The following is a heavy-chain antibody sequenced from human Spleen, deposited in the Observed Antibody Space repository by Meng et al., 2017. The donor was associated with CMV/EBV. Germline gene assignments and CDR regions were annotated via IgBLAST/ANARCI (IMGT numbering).Heavy chain of an antibody. CDR3: ARGGTVSTLRGASRPFDI. CDR2: IYTAGIT. D-gene: IGHD3-16*01. CDR1: RFIVNNDC. V-gene: IGHV3-66*02. J-gene: IGHJ4*02. Sequence: GGSLRLSCAVSRFIVNNDCMTWVRQAPGKGLEWVSLIYTAGITFYAESVNGRFTISRDNSKNTLYLQMNSLRAEDTAVYYWARGGTVSTLRGASRPFDIWGQGTLVTVSS.